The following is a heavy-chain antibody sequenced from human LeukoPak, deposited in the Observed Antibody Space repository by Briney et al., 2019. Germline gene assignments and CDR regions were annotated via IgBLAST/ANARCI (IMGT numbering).Heavy chain of an antibody. J-gene: IGHJ5*02. CDR1: RYSISIGYY. CDR3: ASSKLERRFWFDP. CDR2: IYHSVSA. D-gene: IGHD1-1*01. Sequence: PSETLSLTCSVSRYSISIGYYCAWIRQPPGKGLEWIGSIYHSVSAYYNASLKSLVTISVDTSKNQFSLELSSVTAADTAVYYCASSKLERRFWFDPWGQGTLVTVSS. V-gene: IGHV4-38-2*02.